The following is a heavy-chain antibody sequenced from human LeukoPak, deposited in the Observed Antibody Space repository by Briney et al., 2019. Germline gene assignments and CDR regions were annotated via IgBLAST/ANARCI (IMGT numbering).Heavy chain of an antibody. CDR2: IIPIFGTT. D-gene: IGHD5-12*01. J-gene: IGHJ5*02. CDR3: ARDNSMGDSAWWFDP. CDR1: GGTFRSYA. V-gene: IGHV1-69*13. Sequence: SVKVSCKASGGTFRSYAISWVRQAPGQGLEWMGGIIPIFGTTSYAQKFQGRVTITADESTSTAYMELSSLRSEDTAVYYCARDNSMGDSAWWFDPWGQGTLVTVSS.